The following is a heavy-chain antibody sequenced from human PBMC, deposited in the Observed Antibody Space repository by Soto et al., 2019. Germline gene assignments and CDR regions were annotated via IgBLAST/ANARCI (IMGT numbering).Heavy chain of an antibody. CDR1: GFTFSSYG. J-gene: IGHJ4*02. Sequence: QVQLVESGGGVVQPGRSLRLSCAASGFTFSSYGMHWLSQAPGKGLEWVAVISYDGSNKYYADSVKGRFTISRDNSKNPLYLQMNSLRPEDTAVYYCEASAVAGDALFDYWGQGTLVTVSS. CDR2: ISYDGSNK. CDR3: EASAVAGDALFDY. D-gene: IGHD6-19*01. V-gene: IGHV3-30*03.